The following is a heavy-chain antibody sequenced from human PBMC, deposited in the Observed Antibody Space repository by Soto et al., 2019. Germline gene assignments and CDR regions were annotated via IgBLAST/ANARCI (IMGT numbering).Heavy chain of an antibody. Sequence: QVQLQQWGAGLLKPSETLSLTCAVYGGSFSGYYWSWIRQPPGKGLEWLGEINHSGSTNYNPSLKSRVTISVDPSKNQFSLKLSSVAAADTAVYYCARRSRNYDFWSGYYNWFDPWGQGTLVTLSS. J-gene: IGHJ5*02. D-gene: IGHD3-3*01. CDR2: INHSGST. CDR3: ARRSRNYDFWSGYYNWFDP. V-gene: IGHV4-34*01. CDR1: GGSFSGYY.